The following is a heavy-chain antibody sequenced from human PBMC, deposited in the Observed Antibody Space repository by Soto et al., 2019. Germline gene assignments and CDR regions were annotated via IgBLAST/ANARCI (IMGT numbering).Heavy chain of an antibody. CDR3: AKEPLLSGWYYFDS. V-gene: IGHV3-23*01. CDR1: GFTFSHYA. CDR2: VSHDDNNT. Sequence: EVQLLESGGGLIQPGGSLRLSCAASGFTFSHYAMTWVRQAPGKGLEWVSAVSHDDNNTYYADSVKGRFTISRDNSKNTLFLQMNSLTAEDTAVYYCAKEPLLSGWYYFDSWGQGTLVTVSS. J-gene: IGHJ4*02. D-gene: IGHD6-19*01.